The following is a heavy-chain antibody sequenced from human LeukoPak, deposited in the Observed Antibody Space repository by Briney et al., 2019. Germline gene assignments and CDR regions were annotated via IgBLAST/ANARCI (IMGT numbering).Heavy chain of an antibody. D-gene: IGHD3-22*01. CDR1: GFTFSNAW. V-gene: IGHV3-15*07. J-gene: IGHJ4*02. Sequence: GGSLRLSCAASGFTFSNAWVNWVRQAPGKGLEWVGRIKSKTDGGTTDYAAPVKGRFTISRDDSKNTLYLQMNSLKTEDTAVYYCSTIYYYDSSEGYWGQGTLVTVSS. CDR2: IKSKTDGGTT. CDR3: STIYYYDSSEGY.